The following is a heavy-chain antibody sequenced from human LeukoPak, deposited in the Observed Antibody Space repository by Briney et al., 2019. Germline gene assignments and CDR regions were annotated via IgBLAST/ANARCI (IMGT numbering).Heavy chain of an antibody. V-gene: IGHV3-11*06. J-gene: IGHJ3*02. CDR3: ARDHITSEAFDI. Sequence: PGGSLRLSCAASGFTFSDYYMSWIRQAPGKGLEWVSYISSSSSYTNYADSVKGRFTISRDNAKNSLHLQMNSLRAEDTAVYYCARDHITSEAFDIWGQGTMVTVSS. D-gene: IGHD3-16*01. CDR2: ISSSSSYT. CDR1: GFTFSDYY.